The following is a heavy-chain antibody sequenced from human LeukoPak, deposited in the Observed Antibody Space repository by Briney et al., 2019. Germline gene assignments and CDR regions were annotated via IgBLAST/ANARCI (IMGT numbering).Heavy chain of an antibody. V-gene: IGHV4-59*08. Sequence: PSETLSLTCTVSGVSISSYYWSWIRQPPGKGLEWIGYIYYSGSTNYNPSLKSRVTISVDTSKNQFSLKLSSVTAADTAVYYCARRYASSSPSFDYWGQGTLVTVSS. CDR2: IYYSGST. CDR1: GVSISSYY. J-gene: IGHJ4*02. D-gene: IGHD6-13*01. CDR3: ARRYASSSPSFDY.